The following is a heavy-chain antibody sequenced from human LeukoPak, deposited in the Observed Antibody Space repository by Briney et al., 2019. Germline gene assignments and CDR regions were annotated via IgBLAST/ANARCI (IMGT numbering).Heavy chain of an antibody. CDR1: GGSFSGYY. CDR2: INHSGST. V-gene: IGHV4-34*01. Sequence: SETLSLTCAVYGGSFSGYYWSWVRQPPGKGLEWIGEINHSGSTNYNPSLKSRVTISVDTSKNQFSLKLSSVTAADTAVYYCARVSMGPFGSGWNKDAFDIWGQGTMVTVSS. J-gene: IGHJ3*02. D-gene: IGHD6-19*01. CDR3: ARVSMGPFGSGWNKDAFDI.